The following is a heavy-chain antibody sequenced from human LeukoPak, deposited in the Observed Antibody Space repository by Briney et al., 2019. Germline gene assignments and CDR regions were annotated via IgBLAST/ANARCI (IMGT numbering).Heavy chain of an antibody. Sequence: PGGSLRLSCAASGFSFSSYGMHWVRQAPGKGLEWVAFIRYDGSNKYYADSVKGQFTITRDNSKNTLYLQMNSLRAEDTAVYYCAKAPGVPAASDAFDIWGQGTMVTVSS. CDR2: IRYDGSNK. J-gene: IGHJ3*02. D-gene: IGHD2-2*01. V-gene: IGHV3-30*02. CDR3: AKAPGVPAASDAFDI. CDR1: GFSFSSYG.